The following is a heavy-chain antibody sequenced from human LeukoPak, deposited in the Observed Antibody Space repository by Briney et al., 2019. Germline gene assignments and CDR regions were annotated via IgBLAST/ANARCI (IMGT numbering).Heavy chain of an antibody. Sequence: SVKVSCKASGYTFTGYYMHWVRQAPGQGLEWMGRIIPILGIANYAQKFQGRVTITADKSTSTAYMELSSLRSEDTAVYYCASPYCSSTSCYTFSYDYWGQGTLVTVSS. CDR2: IIPILGIA. V-gene: IGHV1-69*02. J-gene: IGHJ4*02. CDR1: GYTFTGYY. CDR3: ASPYCSSTSCYTFSYDY. D-gene: IGHD2-2*02.